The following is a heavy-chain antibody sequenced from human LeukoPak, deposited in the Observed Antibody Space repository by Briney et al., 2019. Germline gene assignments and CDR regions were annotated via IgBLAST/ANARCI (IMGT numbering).Heavy chain of an antibody. V-gene: IGHV4-4*07. D-gene: IGHD6-19*01. CDR2: IYTSGST. Sequence: ASETLSLTCTVSGGSISSYYWSWIRQPAGKGLEWIGRIYTSGSTNYNPSLKSRVTMSVDTSKNQFSLKLSSVIAADTAVYYCARAPSGFSSGWYFDYWGQGTLVTVSS. J-gene: IGHJ4*02. CDR3: ARAPSGFSSGWYFDY. CDR1: GGSISSYY.